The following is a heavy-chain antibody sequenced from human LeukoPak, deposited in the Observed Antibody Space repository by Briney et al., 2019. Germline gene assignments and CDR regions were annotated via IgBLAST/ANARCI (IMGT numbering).Heavy chain of an antibody. J-gene: IGHJ4*02. CDR3: ARISTYFGSGSYYNALDY. D-gene: IGHD3-10*01. Sequence: ETLSLTCTVSGGSISSYYWSWIRQPPGKALEWLAHIFSNDEKSYSTSLKSRLTISKDTSKSQVVLTMTNMDPVDTATYYCARISTYFGSGSYYNALDYWGQGTLVTVSS. V-gene: IGHV2-26*01. CDR2: IFSNDEK. CDR1: GGSISSYYW.